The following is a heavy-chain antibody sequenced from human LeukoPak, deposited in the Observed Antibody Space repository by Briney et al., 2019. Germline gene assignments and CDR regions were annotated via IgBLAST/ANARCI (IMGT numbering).Heavy chain of an antibody. CDR3: ARALARRDGIDY. CDR2: IWYDGSNK. CDR1: GFTFSSYG. Sequence: GRSLRLSCAASGFTFSSYGMHWVRQAPGKGLEWVAVIWYDGSNKYYADSVKGRFTISRDNSKNTLYLQMNSLRAEDTAVYYCARALARRDGIDYWGQGTLVTVSS. J-gene: IGHJ4*02. V-gene: IGHV3-33*01. D-gene: IGHD5-24*01.